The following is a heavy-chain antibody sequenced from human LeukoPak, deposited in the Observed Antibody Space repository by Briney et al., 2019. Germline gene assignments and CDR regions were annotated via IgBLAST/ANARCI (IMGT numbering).Heavy chain of an antibody. J-gene: IGHJ4*02. CDR2: IYYSGST. CDR1: GGSISSYY. CDR3: ARVDGYYDYVWGSYRYLGGYFDY. V-gene: IGHV4-59*01. Sequence: SETLSLTCTVSGGSISSYYWSWIWQPPGKGLEWIGYIYYSGSTNYNPSLKSRVTISVDTSKNQFSLKLSSVTAADTAVYYCARVDGYYDYVWGSYRYLGGYFDYWGQGTLVTVSS. D-gene: IGHD3-16*02.